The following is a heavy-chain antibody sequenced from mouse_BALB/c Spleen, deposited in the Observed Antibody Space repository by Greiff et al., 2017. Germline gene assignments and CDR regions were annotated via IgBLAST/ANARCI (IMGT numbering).Heavy chain of an antibody. CDR1: GYAFSSSW. Sequence: QVQLKESGPELVKPGASVKISCKASGYAFSSSWMNWVKQRPGQGLEWIGRIYPGDGDTNYNGKFKGKATLTSDKSSSTAYMQLSSLTSVDSAVYYCARSSQLGRFAYWGQGTLVTVSA. D-gene: IGHD4-1*02. CDR3: ARSSQLGRFAY. J-gene: IGHJ3*01. CDR2: IYPGDGDT. V-gene: IGHV1-82*01.